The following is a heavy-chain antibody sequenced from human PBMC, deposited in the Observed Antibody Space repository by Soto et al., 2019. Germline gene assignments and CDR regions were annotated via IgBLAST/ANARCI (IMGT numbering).Heavy chain of an antibody. V-gene: IGHV4-31*03. CDR1: GGSISSGGYY. J-gene: IGHJ6*02. CDR2: IYYSGST. D-gene: IGHD4-4*01. Sequence: QVQLQESGPGLVKPSQTLSLTCTVSGGSISSGGYYWSWIRQHPGKGLEWIGYIYYSGSTYYNPSLKSRVTISVDMSKNQFSLKLSSVTAADTAVYYCARRREIHSKGNYGMDVWGQGTTVTVSS. CDR3: ARRREIHSKGNYGMDV.